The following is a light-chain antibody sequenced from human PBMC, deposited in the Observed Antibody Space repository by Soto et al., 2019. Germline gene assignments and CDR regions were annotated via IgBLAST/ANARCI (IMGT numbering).Light chain of an antibody. CDR3: QQYHSDPIT. J-gene: IGKJ5*01. CDR2: WAS. V-gene: IGKV4-1*01. Sequence: DIVMTQSTDSLAVSLGERATINCKSSQSVLSSSNNQNYLAWFQQKPGQPPKLLIYWASTRESGVPDRFSGSGSGTDFTLTINSLQAEDVAVYYCQQYHSDPITFGQGTRLEIK. CDR1: QSVLSSSNNQNY.